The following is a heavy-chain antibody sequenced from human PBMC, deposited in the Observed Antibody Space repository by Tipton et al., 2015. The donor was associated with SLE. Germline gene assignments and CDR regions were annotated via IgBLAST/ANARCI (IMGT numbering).Heavy chain of an antibody. D-gene: IGHD3-9*01. CDR1: GGSFSGYY. CDR2: INHSGST. J-gene: IGHJ3*02. CDR3: ASGILTGNAAFDI. Sequence: TLRLSCAVYGGSFSGYYWSWIRQPPGKGLEWIGEINHSGSTNYKPSLKSRVTISVDTSKNQFSLKLSSVTAADTAVYYCASGILTGNAAFDIWGPGTMVTVSS. V-gene: IGHV4-34*01.